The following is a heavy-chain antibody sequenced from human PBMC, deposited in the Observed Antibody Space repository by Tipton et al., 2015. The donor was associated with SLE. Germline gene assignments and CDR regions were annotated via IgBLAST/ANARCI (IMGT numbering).Heavy chain of an antibody. CDR2: IYNSGST. D-gene: IGHD2-8*01. CDR3: ARTLMEPYYFDY. J-gene: IGHJ4*02. V-gene: IGHV4-31*03. CDR1: GGSISSGYHY. Sequence: TLSLTCTVSGGSISSGYHYWNWIRQHPGKGLEWIGYIYNSGSTYYNPSLKSRVNISLDRTKNQFSLKLSSVTVADTAVYFCARTLMEPYYFDYWGQGTLVTVSS.